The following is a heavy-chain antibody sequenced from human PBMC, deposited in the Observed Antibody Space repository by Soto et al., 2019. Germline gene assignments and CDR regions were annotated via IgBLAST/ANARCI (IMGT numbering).Heavy chain of an antibody. D-gene: IGHD3-9*01. CDR3: ARRAGYDILTGYYSAFDY. Sequence: SETLSLTCTVSGGSISSYYWSWIRQPPGKGLEWIGYIYYSGSTNYNPSLKSRVTISVDTSKNQFSLKLSSVTAADTAVYYCARRAGYDILTGYYSAFDYWGQGTLVTVSS. CDR2: IYYSGST. CDR1: GGSISSYY. J-gene: IGHJ4*02. V-gene: IGHV4-59*08.